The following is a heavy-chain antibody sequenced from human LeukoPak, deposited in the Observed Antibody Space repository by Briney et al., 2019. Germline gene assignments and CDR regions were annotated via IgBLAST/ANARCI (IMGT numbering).Heavy chain of an antibody. V-gene: IGHV3-21*01. J-gene: IGHJ4*02. Sequence: KPGGSLRLSCAASGFTFSSYSMNWVRQAPGKGLEWVSSISSSSSYIYYADAVKGRFTISRDNAKNSLYLQMNSLRAEDTAVYYCASETDSSGYVSHYFDYWGQGTLVTVSS. D-gene: IGHD3-22*01. CDR1: GFTFSSYS. CDR2: ISSSSSYI. CDR3: ASETDSSGYVSHYFDY.